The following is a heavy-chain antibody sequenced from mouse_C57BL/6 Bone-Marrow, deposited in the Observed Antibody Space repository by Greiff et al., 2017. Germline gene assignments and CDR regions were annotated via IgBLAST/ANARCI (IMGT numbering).Heavy chain of an antibody. V-gene: IGHV1-81*01. CDR1: GYTFTSYG. CDR2: IYPRSGNT. CDR3: ARPLLLRFAY. Sequence: QVQLQQSGAELARPGASVKLSCKASGYTFTSYGISWVKQRTGQGLEWIGEIYPRSGNTYYNEKVKGKATLTADKSSSTAYMELRSLTSEDSAVYFCARPLLLRFAYWGQGTLVTVSA. D-gene: IGHD1-1*01. J-gene: IGHJ3*01.